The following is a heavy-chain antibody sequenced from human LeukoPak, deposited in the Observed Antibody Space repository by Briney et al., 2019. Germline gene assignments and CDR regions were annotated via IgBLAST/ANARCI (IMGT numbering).Heavy chain of an antibody. Sequence: GGSLRLSCAASGFIFNNAWMSWVRQAPGRGLEWVGRIKSKSDGATTHYGAPVKGRFTISRDDSKNMLYLQMNSLKTEDTAAYYCTTNPDPDWGQGTLVAVSS. CDR1: GFIFNNAW. V-gene: IGHV3-15*01. CDR3: TTNPDPD. CDR2: IKSKSDGATT. J-gene: IGHJ4*02.